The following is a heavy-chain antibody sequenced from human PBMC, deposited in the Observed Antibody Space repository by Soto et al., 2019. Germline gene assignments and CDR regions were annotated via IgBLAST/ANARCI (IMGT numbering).Heavy chain of an antibody. CDR3: AKDPKSGIPYYFDY. Sequence: GGSLRLSCAASGFTFSSYAMRWVRQAPGKGLEWVSAISGSGGSTYYADSVKGRFTISRDNSKNTLYLQMNSLRAEDTAVYFCAKDPKSGIPYYFDYWGQGALVTVSS. V-gene: IGHV3-23*01. J-gene: IGHJ4*02. D-gene: IGHD6-13*01. CDR1: GFTFSSYA. CDR2: ISGSGGST.